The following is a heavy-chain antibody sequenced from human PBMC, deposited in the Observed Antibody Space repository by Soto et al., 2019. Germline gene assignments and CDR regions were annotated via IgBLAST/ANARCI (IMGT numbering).Heavy chain of an antibody. V-gene: IGHV4-39*02. CDR2: INYSGTT. J-gene: IGHJ5*02. CDR3: SRRAPEGFDP. CDR1: GGSFGSSAYY. Sequence: SETLSLTCAVSGGSFGSSAYYWGWIRQAPGKGLEWIGSINYSGTTYYNPSLKSRVAISVDTSKNHFSLKLSSVTAADTALYYCSRRAPEGFDPWGQGTLVTVSS.